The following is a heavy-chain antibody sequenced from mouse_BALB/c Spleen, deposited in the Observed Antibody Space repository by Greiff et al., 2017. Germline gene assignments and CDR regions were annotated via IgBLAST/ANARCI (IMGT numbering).Heavy chain of an antibody. J-gene: IGHJ4*01. V-gene: IGHV4-1*02. D-gene: IGHD2-4*01. Sequence: DVHLVESGGGLVQPGGSLKLSCAASGFDFSRYWMSWVRQAPGKGLEWIGEINPDSSTINYTPSLKDKFIISRDNAKNTLYLQMSKVRSEDTALYYCARLYYDYDGAMDYWGQGTSVTVSS. CDR1: GFDFSRYW. CDR2: INPDSSTI. CDR3: ARLYYDYDGAMDY.